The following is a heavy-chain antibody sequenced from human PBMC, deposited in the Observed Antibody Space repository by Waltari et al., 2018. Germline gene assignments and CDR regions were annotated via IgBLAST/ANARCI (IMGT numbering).Heavy chain of an antibody. CDR2: ISPSGSTT. V-gene: IGHV1-46*01. Sequence: QVQLEQSGAEVKKPGAPVKLSCKASGFTFSSHNMHWVRQAPGRGLEWIGIISPSGSTTYFAQKFQGRVTVTRDTFTSTVYMELSSLTSEDTAVYYCAKDSGNYYIDYWGQGTLVTVSS. CDR1: GFTFSSHN. D-gene: IGHD3-10*01. J-gene: IGHJ4*02. CDR3: AKDSGNYYIDY.